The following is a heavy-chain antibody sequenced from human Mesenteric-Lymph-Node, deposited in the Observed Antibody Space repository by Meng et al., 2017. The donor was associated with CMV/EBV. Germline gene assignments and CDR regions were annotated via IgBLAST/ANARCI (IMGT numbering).Heavy chain of an antibody. Sequence: GESLKISCKASGFTFTDYYLYWVRQAPGQGLEYMGWINANSGATGCAQKFQGRVSMTRDTSISTIYMELGGLRPDDTAVYYCARDGVSSVTDLDYWGQGTLVTVSS. V-gene: IGHV1-2*02. CDR3: ARDGVSSVTDLDY. J-gene: IGHJ4*02. D-gene: IGHD6-19*01. CDR1: GFTFTDYY. CDR2: INANSGAT.